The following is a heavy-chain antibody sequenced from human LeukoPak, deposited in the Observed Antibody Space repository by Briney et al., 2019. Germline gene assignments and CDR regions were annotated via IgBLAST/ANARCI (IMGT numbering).Heavy chain of an antibody. J-gene: IGHJ4*02. CDR1: GFTFEDHG. D-gene: IGHD6-19*01. V-gene: IGHV3-20*04. CDR2: INWNGGST. CDR3: AAGDRNGWYFDY. Sequence: SGGSLRLSCAASGFTFEDHGMSWVRQVPRKGLEWVSGINWNGGSTGYADSVKGRFTISRDNAKNSLYLQMNSLRAEDTALYYCAAGDRNGWYFDYWGQGTLVTVSS.